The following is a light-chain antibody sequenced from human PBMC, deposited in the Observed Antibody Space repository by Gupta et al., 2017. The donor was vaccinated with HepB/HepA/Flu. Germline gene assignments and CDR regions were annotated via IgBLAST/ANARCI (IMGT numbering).Light chain of an antibody. CDR1: QSVSSN. J-gene: IGKJ2*04. V-gene: IGKV3-15*01. Sequence: IVMTQSPATLSVSQGERATLSCRASQSVSSNLAWYQQKPGQDPRLLINRASTRATGIPARFSGSGSGTEFTLTISSLQSEDFAVYYCQQYNNWPCSFGQGTKLEIK. CDR3: QQYNNWPCS. CDR2: RAS.